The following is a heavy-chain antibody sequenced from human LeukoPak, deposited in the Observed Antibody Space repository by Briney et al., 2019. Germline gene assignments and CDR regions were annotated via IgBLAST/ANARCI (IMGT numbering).Heavy chain of an antibody. D-gene: IGHD3-16*01. J-gene: IGHJ4*02. Sequence: ASVKVSCKASGGTFSSYAISWVRQATGQGLEWMGWMNPNSGNTGYAQKFQGRVTMTRNTSISTAYMELSSLRSEDTAVYYCARASRGPPDFDYWGQGTLVTVSS. CDR3: ARASRGPPDFDY. CDR2: MNPNSGNT. V-gene: IGHV1-8*02. CDR1: GGTFSSYA.